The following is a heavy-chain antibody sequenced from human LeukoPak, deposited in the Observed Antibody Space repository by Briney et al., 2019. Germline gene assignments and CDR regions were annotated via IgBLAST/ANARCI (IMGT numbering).Heavy chain of an antibody. CDR2: IYYSGST. CDR1: GGSISSYY. J-gene: IGHJ3*02. D-gene: IGHD2-21*02. V-gene: IGHV4-59*08. CDR3: ARLNRGAYCGGDCSDAFDI. Sequence: PSETLSLTCTVSGGSISSYYWSWIRQPPGKGLEWIGYIYYSGSTNYNPSLKSRVTISVDTSKNQFSLKLSSVTAADTAVYYCARLNRGAYCGGDCSDAFDIWGQGTMVTVSS.